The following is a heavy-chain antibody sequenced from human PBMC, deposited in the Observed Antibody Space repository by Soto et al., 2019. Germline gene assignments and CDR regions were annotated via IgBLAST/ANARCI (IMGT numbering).Heavy chain of an antibody. Sequence: EVQLVESGGDLVQPGGSLRLSCTASGFMFNNYGMTWVRQAPGKGLEWVANIKQDGTAKYYVDSVKGRFTVARNNAPNGVFPQLTSLRVGRTPFDSDAQRPYCGNTASLHWTDFRGQGTTVTVSS. V-gene: IGHV3-7*01. CDR2: IKQDGTAK. CDR3: AQRPYCGNTASLHWTDF. CDR1: GFMFNNYG. J-gene: IGHJ6*02. D-gene: IGHD1-1*01.